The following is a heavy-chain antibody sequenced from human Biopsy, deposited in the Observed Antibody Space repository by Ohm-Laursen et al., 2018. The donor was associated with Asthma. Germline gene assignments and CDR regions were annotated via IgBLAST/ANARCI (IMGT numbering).Heavy chain of an antibody. CDR2: INVEGTTT. D-gene: IGHD3-22*01. CDR1: GFTFTDYW. J-gene: IGHJ4*02. V-gene: IGHV3-74*01. CDR3: AKARIRHFYDSSGYYQHD. Sequence: SLRLSCTASGFTFTDYWMHWVRQAPGKGLVWVSRINVEGTTTNYADSVKGRFTISRDNAKNTLYLQMNSLRAEDTAVYYCAKARIRHFYDSSGYYQHDWGQGTLVTVSS.